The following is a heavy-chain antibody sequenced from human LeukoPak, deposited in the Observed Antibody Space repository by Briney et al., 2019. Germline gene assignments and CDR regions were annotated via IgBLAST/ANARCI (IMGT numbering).Heavy chain of an antibody. V-gene: IGHV3-48*03. D-gene: IGHD3-22*01. J-gene: IGHJ4*02. Sequence: GGSLRLSCAASRFTFSSYEMNWVRQAPGKGLEWVSYISSSGSTIYYADSVKGRFTISRDNAKNSLYLQMNSLRAEDTAVYYCAREPYYDSSGYCLDYWGQGTLVTVSS. CDR2: ISSSGSTI. CDR3: AREPYYDSSGYCLDY. CDR1: RFTFSSYE.